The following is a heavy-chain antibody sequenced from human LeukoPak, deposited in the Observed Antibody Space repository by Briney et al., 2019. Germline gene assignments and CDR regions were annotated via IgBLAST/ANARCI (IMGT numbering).Heavy chain of an antibody. J-gene: IGHJ3*02. CDR1: GFTFSSYS. CDR2: ISSSSSYI. V-gene: IGHV3-21*01. D-gene: IGHD3-3*01. CDR3: ARAVPVLRFLEWLLNAFDT. Sequence: GGSLRLSCAASGFTFSSYSMNWVRQAPGKGLEWVSSISSSSSYIYYADSVKGRFTISRDNAKNSLYLQMNSLRAEDTAVYYCARAVPVLRFLEWLLNAFDTWGQGTMVTVSS.